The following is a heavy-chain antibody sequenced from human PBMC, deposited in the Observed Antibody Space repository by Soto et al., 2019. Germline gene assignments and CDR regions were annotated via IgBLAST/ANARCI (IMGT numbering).Heavy chain of an antibody. V-gene: IGHV3-48*02. CDR3: AREAGYDFWSGYSLNWFDP. Sequence: DVQLVESGGGLVQPGGSLRLSCAASGFTFSSYSMNWVRQAPGKGLEWVSYISSSSSTIYYADSVKGRFTISRDNAKNSLYLQMNSLRDEDTAVYYCAREAGYDFWSGYSLNWFDPWGQGTLVTVSS. CDR2: ISSSSSTI. CDR1: GFTFSSYS. D-gene: IGHD3-3*01. J-gene: IGHJ5*02.